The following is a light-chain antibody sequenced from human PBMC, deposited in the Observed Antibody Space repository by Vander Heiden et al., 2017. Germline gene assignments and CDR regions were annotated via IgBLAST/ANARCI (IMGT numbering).Light chain of an antibody. V-gene: IGKV4-1*01. Sequence: DIVMTQSPDSLAVSLGERATINCKSSQSVLSSSNNKNYLAWYQQKPGQPPKLLIYWASTRESGVPDRFSGSGSGTDFTLTISSLQAEDVAVYYRQQYYSRFRRFGQGTKVEFK. CDR3: QQYYSRFRR. CDR1: QSVLSSSNNKNY. CDR2: WAS. J-gene: IGKJ1*01.